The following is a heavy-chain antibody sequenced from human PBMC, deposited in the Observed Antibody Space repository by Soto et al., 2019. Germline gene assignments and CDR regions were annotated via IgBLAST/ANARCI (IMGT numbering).Heavy chain of an antibody. V-gene: IGHV2-5*02. D-gene: IGHD5-18*01. CDR2: IYWDADK. Sequence: QITLKESGPTLVKPTETLTLTCTFSGFSLSARGEGVGWIRQPPGKALEWLAIIYWDADKRYSPSLRTTFTITKDTSKNQVVLTMTNMDPVDTATYFCAHRPFNSAWHDAYDIWGPGTMVTVSS. J-gene: IGHJ3*02. CDR3: AHRPFNSAWHDAYDI. CDR1: GFSLSARGEG.